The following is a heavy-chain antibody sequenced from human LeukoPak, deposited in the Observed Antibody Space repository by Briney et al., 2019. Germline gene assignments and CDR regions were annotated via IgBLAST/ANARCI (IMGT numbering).Heavy chain of an antibody. V-gene: IGHV1-69*05. CDR2: IIPIFGTA. J-gene: IGHJ4*02. CDR1: GGTFSSYA. CDR3: AAGTSYDSSGYYPNY. Sequence: SVTVSCKASGGTFSSYAISWVRQAPGQGLEWMGGIIPIFGTANYAQKFQERVTITRDMSTSTAYMELSSLRSEDTAVYYCAAGTSYDSSGYYPNYWGQGTLVTVSS. D-gene: IGHD3-22*01.